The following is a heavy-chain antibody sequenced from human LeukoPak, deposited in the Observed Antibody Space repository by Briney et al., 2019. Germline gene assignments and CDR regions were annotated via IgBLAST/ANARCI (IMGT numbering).Heavy chain of an antibody. CDR2: INPNSGGT. V-gene: IGHV1-2*02. CDR1: GYTFTGYY. J-gene: IGHJ4*02. Sequence: ASVKVSCKASGYTFTGYYMHWVRQAPGQGLEWMGWINPNSGGTNYAQKFQGRVTMTRDTSISTAYMELSRLRSDDTAVYYCARASRVAVAGHSKAMLGYWGQGTLVTVSS. D-gene: IGHD6-19*01. CDR3: ARASRVAVAGHSKAMLGY.